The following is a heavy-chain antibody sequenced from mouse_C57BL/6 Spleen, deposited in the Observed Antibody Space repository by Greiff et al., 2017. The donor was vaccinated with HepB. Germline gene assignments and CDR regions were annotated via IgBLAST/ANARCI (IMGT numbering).Heavy chain of an antibody. Sequence: QVQLKESGPGLVAPSQSLSITCTVSGFSLTSYGLHWVRQPPGKGLEWLVVIWSDGSTTYNSALKSRLSIIKDNSKRQVILKMNSLQTDDTARYYCDRHGLLRHYYAMDYWGQGTSVTVSS. V-gene: IGHV2-6-1*01. CDR2: IWSDGST. J-gene: IGHJ4*01. D-gene: IGHD2-3*01. CDR1: GFSLTSYG. CDR3: DRHGLLRHYYAMDY.